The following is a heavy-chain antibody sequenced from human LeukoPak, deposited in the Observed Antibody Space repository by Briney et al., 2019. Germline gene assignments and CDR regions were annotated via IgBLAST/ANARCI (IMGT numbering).Heavy chain of an antibody. J-gene: IGHJ4*02. D-gene: IGHD7-27*01. Sequence: QPGGSLRLSCAASGFTFSSYAMHWVRQAPGKGLEYVSAISSNGGSTYYANSVKGRFTISRDNSKNTLYLQMGSLRAEDMAVYYCARDGDRNYFDYWGQGTLVTVSS. CDR1: GFTFSSYA. CDR2: ISSNGGST. V-gene: IGHV3-64*01. CDR3: ARDGDRNYFDY.